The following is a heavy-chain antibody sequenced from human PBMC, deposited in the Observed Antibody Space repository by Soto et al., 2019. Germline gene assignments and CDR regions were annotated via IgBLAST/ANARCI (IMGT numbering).Heavy chain of an antibody. D-gene: IGHD6-19*01. CDR2: ISYDGSNK. CDR1: GFSFSNHG. CDR3: ARNSRATVAGAPDY. Sequence: AGGSLRLSCVASGFSFSNHGMHWVRQAPGKGLEWVAVISYDGSNKDYVESVKGRFTISRDNSKNTLYLQINSLRVEDTAVFYCARNSRATVAGAPDYWGQGNLVTFSS. V-gene: IGHV3-30*03. J-gene: IGHJ4*02.